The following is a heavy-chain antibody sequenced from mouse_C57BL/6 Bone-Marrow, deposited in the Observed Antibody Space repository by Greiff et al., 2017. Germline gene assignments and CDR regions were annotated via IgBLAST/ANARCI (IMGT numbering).Heavy chain of an antibody. D-gene: IGHD1-1*01. J-gene: IGHJ1*03. V-gene: IGHV5-6*02. CDR2: ISSGGSYT. CDR3: ARQTYGSSPVGYFDV. Sequence: EVMLVESGGDLVKPGGSLKLSCAASGFTFSSYGMSWVRQTPDKRLEWVATISSGGSYTYYPDSVKGRFTISRDNAKNTLYLQMSSLKSEDTAMYYCARQTYGSSPVGYFDVWGTGTTVTVSS. CDR1: GFTFSSYG.